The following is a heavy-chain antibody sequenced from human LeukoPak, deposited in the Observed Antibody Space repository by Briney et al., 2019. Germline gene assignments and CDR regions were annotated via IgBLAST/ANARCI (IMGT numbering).Heavy chain of an antibody. Sequence: SETLSLTCTVSGGSISSSTYYCGWVRQPPGKGLEWFGSIYYSGSTYYNPSLKSRVTMSVDTSKNQSSLKLSSVTAADTAVYYCARGADDAFDIWGQGTMVTVSS. CDR2: IYYSGST. J-gene: IGHJ3*02. CDR3: ARGADDAFDI. CDR1: GGSISSSTYY. V-gene: IGHV4-39*07.